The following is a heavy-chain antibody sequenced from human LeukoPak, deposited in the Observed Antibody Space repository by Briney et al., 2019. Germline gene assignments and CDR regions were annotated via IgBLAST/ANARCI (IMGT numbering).Heavy chain of an antibody. V-gene: IGHV4-59*01. CDR2: IYYSGST. D-gene: IGHD5-18*01. Sequence: SETLSLTCTVSGGSISSYYWSWIRQPPGKGLEWIGYIYYSGSTNYNPSLKSRVTISVDTSKNQFSLKLSSVTAADTAVYYCARGVYSYAYDAFDIWGQGTMVTVSS. CDR1: GGSISSYY. J-gene: IGHJ3*02. CDR3: ARGVYSYAYDAFDI.